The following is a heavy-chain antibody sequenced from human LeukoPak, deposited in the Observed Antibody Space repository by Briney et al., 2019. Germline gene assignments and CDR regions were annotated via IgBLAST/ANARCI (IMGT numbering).Heavy chain of an antibody. CDR2: ISYSGST. Sequence: SETLSLTCSVSGGSIRSDSSFWNWIRQHPGKGLEWIGYISYSGSTYYNPSLKSRVTISRDTSKNQFSLRLTSVSAADTAVYYCARGRIWFGVGSYMDVWGKGTTVTVSS. D-gene: IGHD3-10*01. V-gene: IGHV4-31*03. J-gene: IGHJ6*03. CDR3: ARGRIWFGVGSYMDV. CDR1: GGSIRSDSSF.